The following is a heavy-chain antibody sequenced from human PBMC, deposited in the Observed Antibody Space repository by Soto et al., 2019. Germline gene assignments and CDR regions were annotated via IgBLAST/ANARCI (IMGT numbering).Heavy chain of an antibody. CDR1: GGTFSSYT. V-gene: IGHV1-69*08. Sequence: QVQLVQSGAEVKKPGSSVKVSCKASGGTFSSYTISWVRQAPGQGLEWMGRIIPILGIANYAQKFQGRVTITADKSTSTAYMDLRSLRSEDTAVYYCARDNDGSSTSCYIYYGMDVWGQGTTVTVSS. CDR2: IIPILGIA. CDR3: ARDNDGSSTSCYIYYGMDV. D-gene: IGHD2-2*02. J-gene: IGHJ6*02.